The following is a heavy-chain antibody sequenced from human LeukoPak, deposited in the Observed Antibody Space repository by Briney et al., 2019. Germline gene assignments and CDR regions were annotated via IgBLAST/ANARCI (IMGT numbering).Heavy chain of an antibody. CDR2: ISAYNGNT. Sequence: ASVKVSCKASGYTFTSYGISWVRQAPGQGLEWMGWISAYNGNTNYAQKLQGRVTMTTDTSTSTAYMELRSLRSDDTAVYYCARGYGGPEYYYYGMDVWGQGTTVTVSS. CDR3: ARGYGGPEYYYYGMDV. J-gene: IGHJ6*02. V-gene: IGHV1-18*01. CDR1: GYTFTSYG. D-gene: IGHD4-23*01.